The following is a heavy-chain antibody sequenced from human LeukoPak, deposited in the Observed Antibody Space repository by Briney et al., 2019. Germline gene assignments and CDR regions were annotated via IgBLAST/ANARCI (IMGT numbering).Heavy chain of an antibody. J-gene: IGHJ4*02. CDR2: INPSGDST. CDR3: AKLATSDTGGTY. V-gene: IGHV1-46*01. D-gene: IGHD3-3*02. CDR1: GYTFTIIH. Sequence: GASVKVSCKASGYTFTIIHIHWVRQAPGQGLEWMGVINPSGDSTTYAQNFQGRVTMTRDTSTSTVYMELRSLRSEDTAIYYCAKLATSDTGGTYWGQGTLVTVSS.